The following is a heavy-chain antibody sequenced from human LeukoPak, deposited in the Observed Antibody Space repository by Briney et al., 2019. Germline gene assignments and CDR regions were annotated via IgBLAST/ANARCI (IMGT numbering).Heavy chain of an antibody. CDR1: GFTFSSIG. CDR3: AKRVSAAATGRAFDI. J-gene: IGHJ3*02. Sequence: TGGSLRLSCAASGFTFSSIGMSWVRQAPGKGLEWVSSISGSGDSTYYADSVKGRFTISRDNSKNTLYLQMNSLRAEDTAVYYCAKRVSAAATGRAFDIWGQGTMVTVSS. V-gene: IGHV3-23*01. D-gene: IGHD2-2*01. CDR2: ISGSGDST.